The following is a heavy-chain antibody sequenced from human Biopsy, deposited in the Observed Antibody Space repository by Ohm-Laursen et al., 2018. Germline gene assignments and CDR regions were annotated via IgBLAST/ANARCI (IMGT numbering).Heavy chain of an antibody. J-gene: IGHJ4*02. CDR2: IYYSGST. Sequence: PSETLSLTCTVSGGSISGYYWSWIRQPPGQGLEYIGYIYYSGSTNYNPSLRSRVTISVDRSKNQFSLELSSVTAADTAVYYCARVGAGAPSIDYFDYWGQGALVTVSS. V-gene: IGHV4-59*01. CDR1: GGSISGYY. D-gene: IGHD1-26*01. CDR3: ARVGAGAPSIDYFDY.